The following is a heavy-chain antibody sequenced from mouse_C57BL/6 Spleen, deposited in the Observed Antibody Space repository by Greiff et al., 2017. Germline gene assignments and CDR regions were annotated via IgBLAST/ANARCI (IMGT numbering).Heavy chain of an antibody. CDR2: IDPEDGET. CDR1: GFNIKDYY. Sequence: DVKLQESGAELVKPGASVKLSCTASGFNIKDYYMHWVKQRTEQGLAWIGRIDPEDGETKYAPKFQGKATITADTSSNTAYLQLSSLTSEDTAVYYCARHGSSSHFDYWGQGTTLTVSS. V-gene: IGHV14-2*01. D-gene: IGHD1-1*01. J-gene: IGHJ2*01. CDR3: ARHGSSSHFDY.